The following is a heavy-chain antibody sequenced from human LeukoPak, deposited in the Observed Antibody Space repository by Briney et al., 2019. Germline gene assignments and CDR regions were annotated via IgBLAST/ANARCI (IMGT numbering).Heavy chain of an antibody. CDR3: ARAPSGGELTYYFDY. D-gene: IGHD3-10*01. J-gene: IGHJ4*02. V-gene: IGHV4-34*01. Sequence: SETLSLTCAVYGGSFSGYYWSWIRQPPGKGLEWIGEINHSGSTNYNPSLKSRVTISVDTSKNQFSLKLSSVTAADTAVYYCARAPSGGELTYYFDYWGQGTLVTVSS. CDR2: INHSGST. CDR1: GGSFSGYY.